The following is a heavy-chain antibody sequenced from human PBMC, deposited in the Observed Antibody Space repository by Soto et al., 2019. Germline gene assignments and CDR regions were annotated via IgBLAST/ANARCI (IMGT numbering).Heavy chain of an antibody. J-gene: IGHJ3*02. V-gene: IGHV3-23*01. CDR1: GFTFSSYA. Sequence: GGSLRLSCAASGFTFSSYAMSWVRQAPGKGLEWVSAISGSGGSTYYADSVKGRFTISRDNSKNTLYLQMNSLRAEDTAVYYCAKEGPAATTGFSAFDIWGQGTMVTVSS. D-gene: IGHD2-2*01. CDR3: AKEGPAATTGFSAFDI. CDR2: ISGSGGST.